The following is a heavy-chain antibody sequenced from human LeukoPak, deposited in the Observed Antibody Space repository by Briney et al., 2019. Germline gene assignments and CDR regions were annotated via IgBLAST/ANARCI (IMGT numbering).Heavy chain of an antibody. CDR2: ISAYNGNT. CDR3: ARVPVGYSYGKYYFDY. D-gene: IGHD5-18*01. V-gene: IGHV1-18*01. J-gene: IGHJ4*02. Sequence: ASVKVSCKASGYTFTSYGISWVRQAPGQGLEWMGWISAYNGNTNYAQKLQGRVTMTTDTYTSTAYMELRSLRSDDTAVYYCARVPVGYSYGKYYFDYWGQGTLVTVSS. CDR1: GYTFTSYG.